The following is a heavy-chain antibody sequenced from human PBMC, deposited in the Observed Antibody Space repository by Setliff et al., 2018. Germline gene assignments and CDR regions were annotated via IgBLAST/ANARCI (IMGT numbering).Heavy chain of an antibody. Sequence: PSETLSLTCTVSGGSISSSGHYWSWIRQPPGKGLEWIGNIYYSGRTYYNPSLKSRATISVDTSKNQFSLKLTSVTAADTAVYYCAKITGMVGATPYYFDYWGQGTLVTVSS. D-gene: IGHD1-26*01. CDR2: IYYSGRT. CDR1: GGSISSSGHY. CDR3: AKITGMVGATPYYFDY. J-gene: IGHJ4*02. V-gene: IGHV4-39*01.